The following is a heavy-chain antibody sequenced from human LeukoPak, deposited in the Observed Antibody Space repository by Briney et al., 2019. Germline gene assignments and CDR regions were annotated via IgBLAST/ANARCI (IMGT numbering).Heavy chain of an antibody. CDR2: ISSRSSTI. V-gene: IGHV3-48*01. D-gene: IGHD2-2*02. J-gene: IGHJ6*03. CDR1: GFTFSSYS. CDR3: ARVDIDCTSTSCYMRGAGYYYMDV. Sequence: GGSLRLSCAASGFTFSSYSMNWVRQAPGKGREWVSYISSRSSTIYYADSVKGRFTISRDNAKNSLYLQMNSLRAEDTAVYYCARVDIDCTSTSCYMRGAGYYYMDVWGKGTTVTVSS.